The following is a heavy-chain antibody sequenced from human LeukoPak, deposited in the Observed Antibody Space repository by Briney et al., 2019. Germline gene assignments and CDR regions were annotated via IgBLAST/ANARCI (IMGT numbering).Heavy chain of an antibody. D-gene: IGHD3-22*01. CDR2: IYYSGST. J-gene: IGHJ4*02. Sequence: KPSETLSLTCTVSGGSISSYYWSWIRQPPGKGLERIGYIYYSGSTNYNPSLKSRVTISVDTSKNQFSLKLSSVTAADTAVYYCARNYDSSGYYYVGYWGQGTLVTVSS. CDR1: GGSISSYY. V-gene: IGHV4-59*01. CDR3: ARNYDSSGYYYVGY.